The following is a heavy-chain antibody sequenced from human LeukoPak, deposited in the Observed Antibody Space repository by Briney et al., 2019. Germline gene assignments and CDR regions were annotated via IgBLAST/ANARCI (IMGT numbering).Heavy chain of an antibody. J-gene: IGHJ5*02. D-gene: IGHD3-22*01. CDR3: AKDQDSSGYYRQWFDP. V-gene: IGHV3-11*01. CDR1: GFTFSDYY. CDR2: ISSSGSTI. Sequence: GGSLRLSCAASGFTFSDYYMSWIRQAPGKGLEWVSYISSSGSTIYYADSVKGRFTISRDNAKNSLYLQMNSLRAEDTAVYYCAKDQDSSGYYRQWFDPWGQGTLVTVSS.